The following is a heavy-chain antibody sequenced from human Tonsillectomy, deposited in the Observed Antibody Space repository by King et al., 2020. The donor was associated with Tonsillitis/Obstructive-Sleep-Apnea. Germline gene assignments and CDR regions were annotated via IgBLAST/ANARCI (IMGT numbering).Heavy chain of an antibody. V-gene: IGHV4-59*01. CDR2: MYYSGST. CDR1: GGSISSDY. Sequence: QLQESGPGLVKPSETLSLTCTVSGGSISSDYWSWIRQPLGKGLEWIGYMYYSGSTNYSPSLKSRVTISVDTSKNQFSLKLSSVTAADTAVYYCARGRGYSYGYYFDYWGQGTLVTVSS. CDR3: ARGRGYSYGYYFDY. D-gene: IGHD5-18*01. J-gene: IGHJ4*02.